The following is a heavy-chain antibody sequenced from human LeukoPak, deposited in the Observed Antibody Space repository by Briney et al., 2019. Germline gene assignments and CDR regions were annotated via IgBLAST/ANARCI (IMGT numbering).Heavy chain of an antibody. CDR2: IRYDGSNK. CDR1: GFTFSNYA. Sequence: SGGSLRLSCAASGFTFSNYAMHWVRQAPGKGLEWVTFIRYDGSNKNYAESVKGRFTISRDNSKNTLYLQMNSLRAEDTAVYYCAKAIHSSSSGVVDYWGQGTLVTVSS. CDR3: AKAIHSSSSGVVDY. V-gene: IGHV3-30*02. J-gene: IGHJ4*02. D-gene: IGHD6-6*01.